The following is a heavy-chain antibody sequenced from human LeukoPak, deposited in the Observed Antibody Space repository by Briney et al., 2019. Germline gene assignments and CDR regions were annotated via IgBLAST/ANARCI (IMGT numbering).Heavy chain of an antibody. CDR2: INHSGSI. D-gene: IGHD6-19*01. CDR1: GGSFSGYY. V-gene: IGHV4-34*01. Sequence: PSETLSLTCAVYGGSFSGYYWSWIRQPPGKGLEWIGEINHSGSINYNPSLKSRVTISVDTSKNQFSLKLSSVTAADTAVYYCARLWGRGGRYSSGWYVDYWGQGTLVTVSS. J-gene: IGHJ4*02. CDR3: ARLWGRGGRYSSGWYVDY.